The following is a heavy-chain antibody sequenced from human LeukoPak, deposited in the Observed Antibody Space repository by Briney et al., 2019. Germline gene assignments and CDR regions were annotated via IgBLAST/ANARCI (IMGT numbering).Heavy chain of an antibody. D-gene: IGHD3-10*01. V-gene: IGHV4-39*07. CDR1: GGSISSSSYY. Sequence: SSETLSLTCTVSGGSISSSSYYWGWIRQPPGKGLEWIGSIYYSGSTYYNPSLKSRVTISVDTPKNQFSLKLSSVTAADTAVYYCARKYIGLWFEESPDHWGQGTVFTVSS. J-gene: IGHJ4*02. CDR3: ARKYIGLWFEESPDH. CDR2: IYYSGST.